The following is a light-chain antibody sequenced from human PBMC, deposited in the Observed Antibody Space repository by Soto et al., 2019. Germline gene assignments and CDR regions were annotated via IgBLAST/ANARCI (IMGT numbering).Light chain of an antibody. V-gene: IGKV3-15*01. CDR2: GAS. CDR1: QSVSSN. Sequence: EIVMTQSPATLSVSPGERATLSCRASQSVSSNLAWYQQKPGQAPRLLIYGASTRATDAPARFSGSGSGTEFTLTISSLQSEDFAVYYCQQYNNWPETFGQGTKV. J-gene: IGKJ1*01. CDR3: QQYNNWPET.